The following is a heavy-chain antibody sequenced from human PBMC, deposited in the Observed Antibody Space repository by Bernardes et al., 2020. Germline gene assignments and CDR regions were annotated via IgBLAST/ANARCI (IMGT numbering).Heavy chain of an antibody. CDR3: ARVGGKTY. CDR2: INPNSGGT. V-gene: IGHV1-2*02. J-gene: IGHJ4*02. Sequence: ASVKVSCKASGYTFTGYYIHWVRQAPGQGLEWMGWINPNSGGTNYVQKFQGRVTMTRDTYISTAYMELSRLRSDDTAVYYCARVGGKTYWGQGTLVTVSS. CDR1: GYTFTGYY. D-gene: IGHD2-15*01.